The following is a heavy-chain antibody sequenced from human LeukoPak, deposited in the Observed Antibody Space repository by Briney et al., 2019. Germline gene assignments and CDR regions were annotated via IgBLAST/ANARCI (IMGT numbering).Heavy chain of an antibody. CDR2: MNPNSGNT. D-gene: IGHD6-13*01. CDR3: ARVRYSSSWYTNWFDP. J-gene: IGHJ5*02. Sequence: GASVKVSCKASRYTFTSYDINWVRQATGQGLEWMGWMNPNSGNTGYAQKFQGRVTITRNTSISTAYMELSSLRSEDTAVYYCARVRYSSSWYTNWFDPWGQGTLVTVSS. V-gene: IGHV1-8*03. CDR1: RYTFTSYD.